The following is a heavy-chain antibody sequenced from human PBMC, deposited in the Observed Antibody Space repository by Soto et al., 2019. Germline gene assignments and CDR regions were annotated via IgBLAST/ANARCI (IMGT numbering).Heavy chain of an antibody. V-gene: IGHV3-66*01. J-gene: IGHJ6*02. CDR2: IYSGGST. CDR3: ARDLVRFYGMDV. D-gene: IGHD3-10*01. CDR1: GFTVSSNY. Sequence: EVQLVESGGGLVQPGGSLRLSCAASGFTVSSNYMSWVRQAPGKGLEWVSVIYSGGSTYYADSVKGRLTISRDNSKNTLYLQMNGLRAEDTAVYYCARDLVRFYGMDVWGQGTTVTVSS.